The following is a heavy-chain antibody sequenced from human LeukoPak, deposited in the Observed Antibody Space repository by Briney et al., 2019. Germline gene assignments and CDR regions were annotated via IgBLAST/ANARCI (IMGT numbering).Heavy chain of an antibody. D-gene: IGHD3-3*01. Sequence: GGSLRLSCEASGFTFSSYELNWVRQAPGKGLEWVSYIGISSSNVYYADSVKGRFTISRDNSKNTLYLQMNSLRAEDTAIYYCARDERLLSFLKWGQGTLVTVSS. V-gene: IGHV3-48*03. CDR1: GFTFSSYE. CDR2: IGISSSNV. CDR3: ARDERLLSFLK. J-gene: IGHJ4*02.